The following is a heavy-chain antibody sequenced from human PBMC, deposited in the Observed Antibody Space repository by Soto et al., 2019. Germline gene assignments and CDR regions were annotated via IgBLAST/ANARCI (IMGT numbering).Heavy chain of an antibody. CDR3: ARQIYDSDTGPNFQYYFDS. J-gene: IGHJ4*02. CDR2: IDPSDSQT. Sequence: GASLKISCKGSGYSFAGYWITWVRQKPGKGLEWMVRIDPSDSQTYYSPSFRGHVTISVTKSITTVFLQWSSLRASDTAMYYCARQIYDSDTGPNFQYYFDSWGQGTPVTVSS. V-gene: IGHV5-10-1*01. D-gene: IGHD3-22*01. CDR1: GYSFAGYW.